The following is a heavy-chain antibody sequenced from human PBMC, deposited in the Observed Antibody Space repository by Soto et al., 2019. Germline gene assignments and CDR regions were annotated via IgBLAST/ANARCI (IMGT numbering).Heavy chain of an antibody. J-gene: IGHJ6*02. D-gene: IGHD2-2*02. CDR2: IRSRANNFAT. CDR1: GFIFSGSA. Sequence: GGSLRLSCAASGFIFSGSAIHWVRQASGKGLEWVGRIRSRANNFATSSAASVKGRFTFSRDDSKDTAYLQMNTLKPEDTAVYYCARGQGAAIGDYYYHGMDVWGQGTTVTVSS. V-gene: IGHV3-73*01. CDR3: ARGQGAAIGDYYYHGMDV.